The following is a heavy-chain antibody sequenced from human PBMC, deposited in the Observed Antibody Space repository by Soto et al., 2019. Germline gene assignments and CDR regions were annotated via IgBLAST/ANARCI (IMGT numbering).Heavy chain of an antibody. Sequence: SVKASSKASRDSFTGYSMRWARQAPGQGLEWMGWINPIFGTANYAQKFQGRVTITADKSTSTAYMELSSLRSEDTAVYYCARLGYYYDSSGYVSGYWGQGTLVTVSS. CDR3: ARLGYYYDSSGYVSGY. V-gene: IGHV1-69*06. CDR1: RDSFTGYS. CDR2: INPIFGTA. D-gene: IGHD3-22*01. J-gene: IGHJ4*02.